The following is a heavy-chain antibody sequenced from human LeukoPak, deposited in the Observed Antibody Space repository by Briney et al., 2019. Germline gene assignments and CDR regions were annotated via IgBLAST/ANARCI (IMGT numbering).Heavy chain of an antibody. CDR3: ARSKGLVTATRPLDY. CDR1: GYTLTELS. CDR2: FDPEDGET. D-gene: IGHD2-21*02. V-gene: IGHV1-24*01. Sequence: GASVKVSCKVSGYTLTELSMHWVRQAPGKGLEWMGGFDPEDGETIYAQKFQGRVTMTEDTSTDTAYMDLRSLRSDDTAVYYCARSKGLVTATRPLDYWVQGTMVTVSS. J-gene: IGHJ4*02.